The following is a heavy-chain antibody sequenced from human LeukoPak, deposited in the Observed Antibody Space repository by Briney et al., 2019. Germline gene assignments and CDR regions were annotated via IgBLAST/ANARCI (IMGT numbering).Heavy chain of an antibody. CDR3: ARDRMEDTAMVYYYYGMDV. Sequence: PSETLSLTCTVSGGSIRSYYWSWIRQPAGKGLEWMGRISDSGSTDYNPSLKSRVSMSVDTSKNQFSLKLSSVTAADTAVYYCARDRMEDTAMVYYYYGMDVWGQGTTVTVSS. J-gene: IGHJ6*02. CDR2: ISDSGST. CDR1: GGSIRSYY. V-gene: IGHV4-4*07. D-gene: IGHD5-18*01.